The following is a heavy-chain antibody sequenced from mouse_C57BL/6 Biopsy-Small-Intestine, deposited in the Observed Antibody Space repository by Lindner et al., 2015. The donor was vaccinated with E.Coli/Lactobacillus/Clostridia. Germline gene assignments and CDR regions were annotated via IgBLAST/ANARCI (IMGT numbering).Heavy chain of an antibody. Sequence: VQLQESGPELVEPGDSVKMSCKASGYTFTDYYMDWVKQSHGKSLEWIGYIYPNNGGTSYNQKFKGKATVTVDKSSSTAYMELHSLTSEDSAVYYCARRTGPYAMDYWGQGTSVTVSS. D-gene: IGHD4-1*01. V-gene: IGHV1-34*02. CDR2: IYPNNGGT. CDR3: ARRTGPYAMDY. J-gene: IGHJ4*01. CDR1: GYTFTDYY.